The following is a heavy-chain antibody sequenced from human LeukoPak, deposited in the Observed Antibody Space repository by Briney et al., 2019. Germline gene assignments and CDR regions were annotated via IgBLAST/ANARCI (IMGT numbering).Heavy chain of an antibody. J-gene: IGHJ6*03. CDR1: EFTFSTYA. Sequence: GGSLRLSCAASEFTFSTYAMHWVRQAPGKGLEWVAIISYDKSNKYYADSVKGRFTISRDNSKNTLYLQMNSLRAEDTAVYYCARDRLLEDRDYHYYYYMDVWGIGTTVTVSS. CDR2: ISYDKSNK. V-gene: IGHV3-30*04. D-gene: IGHD1-1*01. CDR3: ARDRLLEDRDYHYYYYMDV.